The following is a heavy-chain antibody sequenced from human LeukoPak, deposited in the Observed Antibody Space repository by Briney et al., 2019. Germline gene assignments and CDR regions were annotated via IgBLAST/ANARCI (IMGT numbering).Heavy chain of an antibody. CDR3: ARDLKQQLPYYYYYMDV. D-gene: IGHD6-13*01. CDR2: INPNSGGT. CDR1: GYTFTGYY. J-gene: IGHJ6*03. V-gene: IGHV1-2*02. Sequence: GASVKVSCKASGYTFTGYYMHWVRQAPGQGLEWMGWINPNSGGTNYAQKLQGRVTMTTDTSTSTAYMELRSLRSDDTAVYYCARDLKQQLPYYYYYMDVWGKGTTVTVSS.